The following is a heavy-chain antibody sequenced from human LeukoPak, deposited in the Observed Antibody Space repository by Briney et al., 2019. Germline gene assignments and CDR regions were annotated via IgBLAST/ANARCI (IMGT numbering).Heavy chain of an antibody. CDR1: GFIVSSNY. Sequence: GGSLRLSCAASGFIVSSNYMSWVRQAPGKGLEWVSVIYSGGSTYYADSVKGRFTISRDNSKNTLYLQMNSLRAEDTAVYYCARQFRSSSWFMDAFDIWGQGTMVTVSS. D-gene: IGHD6-13*01. V-gene: IGHV3-66*04. J-gene: IGHJ3*02. CDR2: IYSGGST. CDR3: ARQFRSSSWFMDAFDI.